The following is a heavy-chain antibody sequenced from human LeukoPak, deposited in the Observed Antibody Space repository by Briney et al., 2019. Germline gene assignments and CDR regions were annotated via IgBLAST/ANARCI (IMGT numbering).Heavy chain of an antibody. J-gene: IGHJ4*02. V-gene: IGHV3-15*07. CDR1: GFTFSNAW. CDR2: IKSKTGGGTI. D-gene: IGHD1-26*01. CDR3: TTAAFVGATAY. Sequence: KTGGSLRLSCAASGFTFSNAWMNWVRQAPGKGLEWVGRIKSKTGGGTIDYAAPVKGRFTISRDDSKDTLYLQMNSLKSEDTAVYHCTTAAFVGATAYWGQGALVIVSS.